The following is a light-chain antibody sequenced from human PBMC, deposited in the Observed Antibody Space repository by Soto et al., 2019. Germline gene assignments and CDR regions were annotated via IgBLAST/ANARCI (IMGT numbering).Light chain of an antibody. V-gene: IGLV2-14*01. CDR2: DDS. CDR1: SSDVGGYNY. CDR3: SSYTSSSTLA. J-gene: IGLJ2*01. Sequence: QSALTQPASVSGSPGQSITISCTGTSSDVGGYNYVSWYQQHPGKAPKLIIYDDSNRPSGVSNRFSGSKSGNTASLTISGLQDEDEADYYCSSYTSSSTLAIAGGTKLTVL.